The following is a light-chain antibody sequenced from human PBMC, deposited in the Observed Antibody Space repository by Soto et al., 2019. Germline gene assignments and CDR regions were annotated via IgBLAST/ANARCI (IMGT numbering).Light chain of an antibody. CDR1: SSDIGGFDY. V-gene: IGLV2-14*01. CDR3: ASYTETGGRV. Sequence: QSVLTQPASVSGSPGQSITISCTGTSSDIGGFDYVSWFQQHPGKAPKLVIYDVSNRPSGVSIRFSGSKSGNTASLSISGLQAEDEADYYCASYTETGGRVFGGGTKLTVL. J-gene: IGLJ3*02. CDR2: DVS.